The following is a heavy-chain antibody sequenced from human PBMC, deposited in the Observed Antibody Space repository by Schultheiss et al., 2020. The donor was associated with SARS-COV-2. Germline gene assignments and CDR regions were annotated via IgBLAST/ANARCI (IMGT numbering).Heavy chain of an antibody. V-gene: IGHV3-13*05. J-gene: IGHJ6*02. CDR1: GFTFSSYD. D-gene: IGHD2-2*01. Sequence: GGSLRLSCAASGFTFSSYDMHWVRQATGKGLEWVSAIGTAGDPYYPGSVKGRFTISRDNAKNSLYLQMNSLRAEDTALYYCATQPGSTSPNEVYGMDVWGQGTTVTVSS. CDR2: IGTAGDP. CDR3: ATQPGSTSPNEVYGMDV.